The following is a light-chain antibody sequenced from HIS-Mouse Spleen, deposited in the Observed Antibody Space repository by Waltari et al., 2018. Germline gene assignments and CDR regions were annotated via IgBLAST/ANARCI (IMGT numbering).Light chain of an antibody. CDR3: SSYTSSSTYV. Sequence: QSALTQPASVSGSPGQSITISCTGTSSDVGGYNYVSWYQQQPGKAPKLMIYDVSNLPSGVSNRFSGSKSGNTASLTISGLQAEDEADYYCSSYTSSSTYVFGTGTKVTVL. CDR1: SSDVGGYNY. V-gene: IGLV2-14*03. CDR2: DVS. J-gene: IGLJ1*01.